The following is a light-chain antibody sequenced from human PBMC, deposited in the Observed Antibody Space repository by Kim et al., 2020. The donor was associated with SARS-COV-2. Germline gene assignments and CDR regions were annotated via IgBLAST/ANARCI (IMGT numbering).Light chain of an antibody. V-gene: IGLV3-1*01. J-gene: IGLJ3*02. CDR1: KLGDKY. CDR2: QDT. CDR3: QVWDSSTKGV. Sequence: SYELTQPPSVSVSPGQTASITCYGDKLGDKYVCWYQQKPGQSPAPVIFQDTKRPSGIPERFSGSKSGNTATLTISGTQPTDEAYYYCQVWDSSTKGVFGG.